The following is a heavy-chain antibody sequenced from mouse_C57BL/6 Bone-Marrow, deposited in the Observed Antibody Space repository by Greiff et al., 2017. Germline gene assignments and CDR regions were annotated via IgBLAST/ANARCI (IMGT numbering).Heavy chain of an antibody. CDR3: ARGRYWYFDV. V-gene: IGHV1-80*01. Sequence: VQRVESGAELVKPGASVKISCKASGYAFSSYWMNWVKQRPGKGLEWIGQIYPGDGDTNYNGKFKGKATLTADKSSSTAYMQLSSLTSEDSAVYFCARGRYWYFDVWGTGTTVTVSS. CDR1: GYAFSSYW. CDR2: IYPGDGDT. J-gene: IGHJ1*03.